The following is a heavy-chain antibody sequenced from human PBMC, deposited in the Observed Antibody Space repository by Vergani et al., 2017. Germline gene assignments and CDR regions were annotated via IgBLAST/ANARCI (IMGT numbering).Heavy chain of an antibody. V-gene: IGHV4-39*02. J-gene: IGHJ4*02. D-gene: IGHD6-13*01. CDR3: AREKGMYSSSWYIDY. CDR1: GCSISSSSYY. Sequence: QLQLQESGPGLVKPSETLSLTCTVSGCSISSSSYYWGWIRQPPGKGLEWIGSIYYSGSTYYNPSLKSRVTISVDTSKNQFSLKLSSVTAADTAVYYCAREKGMYSSSWYIDYWGQGTLVTVSS. CDR2: IYYSGST.